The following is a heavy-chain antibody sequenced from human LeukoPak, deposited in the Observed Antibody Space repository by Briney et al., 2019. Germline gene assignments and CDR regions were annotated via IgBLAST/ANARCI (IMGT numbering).Heavy chain of an antibody. Sequence: GGSLRLSCAASGFTVSSNHMSWVRQAPGKGLEWVSLIYSGGGTYYADSVKGRLTISRDNSKNTLYLQMNSLRAEDRAVYYCARGSGDNYGIDYWGQGTLVTVSS. D-gene: IGHD5-24*01. J-gene: IGHJ4*02. CDR3: ARGSGDNYGIDY. V-gene: IGHV3-53*01. CDR1: GFTVSSNH. CDR2: IYSGGGT.